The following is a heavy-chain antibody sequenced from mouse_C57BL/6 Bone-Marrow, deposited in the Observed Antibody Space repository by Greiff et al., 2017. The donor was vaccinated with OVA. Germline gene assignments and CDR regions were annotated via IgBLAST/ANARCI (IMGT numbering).Heavy chain of an antibody. D-gene: IGHD1-1*02. CDR2: IWRAGST. CDR1: GFSFTSYG. Sequence: QVQLKESGPGLVLPSPSLSITCTASGFSFTSYGVHWVRQSPGKGLEWLGVIWRAGSTDYNAAFISSMSICKDNSKCQVFLKINSLQAEDTTIYYCARNYYGKGVAYWGQGTLGTVSA. CDR3: ARNYYGKGVAY. J-gene: IGHJ3*01. V-gene: IGHV2-2*01.